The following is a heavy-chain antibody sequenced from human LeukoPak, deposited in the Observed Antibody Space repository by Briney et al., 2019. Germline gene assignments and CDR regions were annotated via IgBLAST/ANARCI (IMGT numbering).Heavy chain of an antibody. CDR2: IASDGSST. V-gene: IGHV3-74*01. CDR3: ARGRPHGNDY. CDR1: GFTSRSYW. Sequence: GGSLRLSCAASGFTSRSYWMNWVRQAPGKGLVWVSRIASDGSSTTYADSVKGRFSISRDNAKNTLYLQMNSLRVEDTAVYYCARGRPHGNDYWGQGTLVTVSS. D-gene: IGHD4-23*01. J-gene: IGHJ4*02.